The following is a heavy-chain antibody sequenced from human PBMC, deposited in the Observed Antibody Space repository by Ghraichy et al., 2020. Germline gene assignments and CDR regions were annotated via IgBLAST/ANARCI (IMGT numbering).Heavy chain of an antibody. D-gene: IGHD2-2*01. Sequence: GGSLRLSCAASGFTFSSYWMSWVRQAPGKGLEWVANIKQDGSEKYYVDSVKGRFTISRDNAKNSLYLQMNSLRAEDTAVYYCARDIVVVPAARGLYYYYGMDVWGQGTTVTVSS. CDR1: GFTFSSYW. CDR2: IKQDGSEK. CDR3: ARDIVVVPAARGLYYYYGMDV. J-gene: IGHJ6*02. V-gene: IGHV3-7*01.